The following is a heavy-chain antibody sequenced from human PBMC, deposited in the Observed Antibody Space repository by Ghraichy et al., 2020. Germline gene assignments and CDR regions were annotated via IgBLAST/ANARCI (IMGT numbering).Heavy chain of an antibody. V-gene: IGHV4-34*01. J-gene: IGHJ4*02. CDR3: ARRTSTYYDFWSGYFYFDY. D-gene: IGHD3-3*01. CDR2: INHSGST. CDR1: GGSFSGYY. Sequence: SETLSLTCAVYGGSFSGYYWSWIRQPPGKGLEWIGEINHSGSTNYNPSLKSRVTISVDTSKNQFSLKLSSVTAADTAVYYCARRTSTYYDFWSGYFYFDYWGQGTLVTVSS.